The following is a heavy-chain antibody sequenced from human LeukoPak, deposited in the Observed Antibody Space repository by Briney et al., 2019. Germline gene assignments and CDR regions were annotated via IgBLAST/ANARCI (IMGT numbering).Heavy chain of an antibody. J-gene: IGHJ4*02. CDR1: GGSISSYY. V-gene: IGHV4-59*01. CDR3: ARYSSFTRIYLDY. CDR2: IYYSGST. D-gene: IGHD2-21*01. Sequence: SETLSLTCTVSGGSISSYYWSWIRQPPGKGLEWIGYIYYSGSTNYNPSLKSRVTISVDTSKNQFSLKLSSVTAADAAVYYCARYSSFTRIYLDYWGQGTLVTVSS.